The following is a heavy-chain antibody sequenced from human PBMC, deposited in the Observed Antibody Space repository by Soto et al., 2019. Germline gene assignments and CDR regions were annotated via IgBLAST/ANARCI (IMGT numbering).Heavy chain of an antibody. J-gene: IGHJ3*02. V-gene: IGHV3-48*02. CDR1: GFTFSSYS. CDR3: ARSKLLDDAFDI. D-gene: IGHD2-15*01. Sequence: GGSLRLSCAASGFTFSSYSMNWVRQAPGKGLEWVSYISSSSSTIYYADSVKGRFTISRDNAKNSLYLQVNSLRDEDTAVYYCARSKLLDDAFDIWGQGTMVTVSS. CDR2: ISSSSSTI.